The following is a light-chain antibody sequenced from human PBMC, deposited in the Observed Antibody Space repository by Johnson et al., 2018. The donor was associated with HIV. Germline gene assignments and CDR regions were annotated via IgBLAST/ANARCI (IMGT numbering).Light chain of an antibody. CDR1: RSSIGNNY. J-gene: IGLJ1*01. CDR3: GTWDSSLSAYV. CDR2: ENN. V-gene: IGLV1-51*02. Sequence: QSVLTQPPSVSAAPGQKVTISCSGGRSSIGNNYVSWYQQLPGTGPKLLIYENNKRPSGIPDRFSGSKSGTSATLGITGLPTGDEADYYCGTWDSSLSAYVFGTGTKVTVI.